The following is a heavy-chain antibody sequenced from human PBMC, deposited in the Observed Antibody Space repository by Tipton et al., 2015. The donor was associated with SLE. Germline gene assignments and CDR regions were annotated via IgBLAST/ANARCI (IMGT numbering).Heavy chain of an antibody. CDR3: ATRYEIQLWAQAFDI. Sequence: QVQLVQSGAEVKKPGASVKVSCKASGYTFTTYGISWVRQAPGQGLEWMGGIIPIFGTANYAQKFQGRVTITADKSTRTAYLELSSLRSEDTAVYYCATRYEIQLWAQAFDIWGQGTMVTVSS. CDR1: GYTFTTYG. J-gene: IGHJ3*02. CDR2: IIPIFGTA. V-gene: IGHV1-69*06. D-gene: IGHD5-18*01.